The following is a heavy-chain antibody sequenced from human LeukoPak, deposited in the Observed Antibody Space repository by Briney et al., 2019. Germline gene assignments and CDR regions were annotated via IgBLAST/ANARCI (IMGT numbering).Heavy chain of an antibody. CDR3: ARDRGYCSGGSCLRADAFDI. Sequence: GASVKVSRNASGYTFTGYYMHWVRQAPGQGLKWMGWINPNSGGTNYAQKFQGRVTMTRDTSISTAYMELSRLRSDDTAVYYCARDRGYCSGGSCLRADAFDIWGQGTMVTVSS. J-gene: IGHJ3*02. CDR2: INPNSGGT. V-gene: IGHV1-2*02. CDR1: GYTFTGYY. D-gene: IGHD2-15*01.